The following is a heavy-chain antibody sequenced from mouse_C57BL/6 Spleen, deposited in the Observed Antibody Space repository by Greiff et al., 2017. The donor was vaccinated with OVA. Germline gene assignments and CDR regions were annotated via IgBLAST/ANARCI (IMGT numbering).Heavy chain of an antibody. J-gene: IGHJ4*01. CDR1: GYAFTNYL. CDR3: ARRYGIYYAMDY. V-gene: IGHV1-54*01. Sequence: QVQLQQSGAELVRPGTSVKVSCKASGYAFTNYLIEWVKQRPGQGLEWIGVLNPGSGGTNYNEKFKGKATLTADKSSSTAYMQLSSLTSEDSAVYFCARRYGIYYAMDYWGQGTSVTVSS. D-gene: IGHD2-10*02. CDR2: LNPGSGGT.